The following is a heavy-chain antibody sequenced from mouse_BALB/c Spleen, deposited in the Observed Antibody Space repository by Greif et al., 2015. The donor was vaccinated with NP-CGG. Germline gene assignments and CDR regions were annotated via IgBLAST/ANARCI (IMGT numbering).Heavy chain of an antibody. J-gene: IGHJ2*01. CDR3: ARWRGNYYFDY. CDR2: INPSTGYT. V-gene: IGHV1-7*01. Sequence: VKLQESGAELAKPGASVKMSCKASGYTFTSYWMHWVKQRPGQGLEWIGYINPSTGYTEYNQKFKDKATLTADKSSSTAYMQLSSLTSEDSAVYYCARWRGNYYFDYWGQGTTLTVSS. D-gene: IGHD2-1*01. CDR1: GYTFTSYW.